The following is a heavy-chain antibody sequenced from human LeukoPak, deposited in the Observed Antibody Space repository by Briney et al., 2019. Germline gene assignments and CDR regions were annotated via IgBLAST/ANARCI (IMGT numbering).Heavy chain of an antibody. V-gene: IGHV1-69*13. CDR1: GGTFSSYA. Sequence: ASVKVSCTASGGTFSSYAISWVRQAPGQGLEWMGGIIPIFGTANYAQKFQGRVTITADESTSTAYMELSSLRSEDTAVYYCARDPATFYGGNSFRAFDIWGQGTMVTVSS. J-gene: IGHJ3*02. CDR2: IIPIFGTA. CDR3: ARDPATFYGGNSFRAFDI. D-gene: IGHD4-23*01.